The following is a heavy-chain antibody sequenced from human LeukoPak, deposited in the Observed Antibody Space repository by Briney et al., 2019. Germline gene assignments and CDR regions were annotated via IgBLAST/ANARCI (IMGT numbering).Heavy chain of an antibody. J-gene: IGHJ2*01. CDR3: ARDLAYCGGDCYSTHYWYFDL. CDR1: GGSISSGDYY. CDR2: IYYSGST. V-gene: IGHV4-30-4*01. D-gene: IGHD2-21*02. Sequence: PSQTLSLTCTVSGGSISSGDYYWSWIRQPPGKGLEWIGYIYYSGSTYYNPSLKSRVTISVDTSKNQSSLKLSSVTAADTAVYYCARDLAYCGGDCYSTHYWYFDLWGRGTQVTVSS.